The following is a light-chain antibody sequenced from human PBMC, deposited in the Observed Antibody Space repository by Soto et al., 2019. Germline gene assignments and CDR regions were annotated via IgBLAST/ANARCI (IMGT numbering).Light chain of an antibody. CDR2: DSS. V-gene: IGKV3D-20*02. J-gene: IGKJ5*01. CDR3: QQRSSWPLIT. CDR1: QSVSSSY. Sequence: EIVLTQSPGTLSLSPGERATLSCRASQSVSSSYLAWYQQKPGQAPRLLIYDSSNRATGIPARFSGSGSGTDFTLTISSLEPEDFAVYYCQQRSSWPLITFGQGTRLEIK.